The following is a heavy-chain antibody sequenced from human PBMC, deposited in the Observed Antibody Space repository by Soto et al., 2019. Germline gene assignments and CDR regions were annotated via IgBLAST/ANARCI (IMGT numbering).Heavy chain of an antibody. CDR2: ISASGVNT. CDR3: AKDRGGFAGGWDYFDY. D-gene: IGHD6-19*01. J-gene: IGHJ4*02. V-gene: IGHV3-23*01. Sequence: GGSLRLSCAASGFTFSIYTMSWVRQAPGKGLEWVSSISASGVNTFYADSVRGRFTISRDNSKNTLYLQMNSLRAEDTAVYYCAKDRGGFAGGWDYFDYWGQGTVVTVSS. CDR1: GFTFSIYT.